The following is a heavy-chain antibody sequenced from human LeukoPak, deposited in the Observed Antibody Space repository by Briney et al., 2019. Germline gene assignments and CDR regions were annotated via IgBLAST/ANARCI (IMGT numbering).Heavy chain of an antibody. CDR3: ARWARYCSGGSCCHSMIYYYYYGMDV. Sequence: SETLSLTCAVYGGSFSGYYWRWIRQPPGKGLEWIGEINHSGSTNYNPSLKSRVTISVDTSKNQFSLKLSSVTAADTAVYYCARWARYCSGGSCCHSMIYYYYYGMDVWAKGTTVTVSS. CDR2: INHSGST. J-gene: IGHJ6*04. D-gene: IGHD2-15*01. V-gene: IGHV4-34*01. CDR1: GGSFSGYY.